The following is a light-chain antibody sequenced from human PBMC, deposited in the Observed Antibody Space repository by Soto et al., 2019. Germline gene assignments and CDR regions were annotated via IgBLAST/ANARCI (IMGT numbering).Light chain of an antibody. CDR3: QQYGSSPGT. CDR1: QSVRSNY. CDR2: GAS. Sequence: EIVLTQSPGTLSLSPGERATLSCRASQSVRSNYLAWYQQKPGQAPRLLIYGASSRATGIPDRFSGSGSGTDFTLTISRLEPEDFAVYYCQQYGSSPGTFGQGTKVEIK. V-gene: IGKV3-20*01. J-gene: IGKJ1*01.